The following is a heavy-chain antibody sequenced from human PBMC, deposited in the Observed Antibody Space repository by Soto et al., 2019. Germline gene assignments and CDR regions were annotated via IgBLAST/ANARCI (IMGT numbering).Heavy chain of an antibody. CDR2: IIPIFGTA. V-gene: IGHV1-69*13. D-gene: IGHD3-22*01. Sequence: ASVKVSCKASGGTFSSYAISWVRQAPGQGLEWMGGIIPIFGTANYAQKFQGRVTITADESTSTAYMELSSLRSEDTAVYYCAMTNYYDSSGYYEAFDYWGQGTLVTVSS. J-gene: IGHJ4*02. CDR3: AMTNYYDSSGYYEAFDY. CDR1: GGTFSSYA.